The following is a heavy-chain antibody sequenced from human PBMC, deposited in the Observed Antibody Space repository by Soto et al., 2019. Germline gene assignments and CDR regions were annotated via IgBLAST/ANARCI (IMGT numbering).Heavy chain of an antibody. V-gene: IGHV1-69*01. CDR1: GGTFGTSA. CDR2: IIPFFTTT. CDR3: AREGDYNFDYYSGMDV. D-gene: IGHD4-17*01. J-gene: IGHJ6*02. Sequence: QVQLVQSGTEVKKPGSSVNVSCKASGGTFGTSAINWVRQAPGQGLEWMGAIIPFFTTTDYAQKFQARVTITADESTSTGYMELSSLTSEDTAVYYCAREGDYNFDYYSGMDVWGQGTTVIVSS.